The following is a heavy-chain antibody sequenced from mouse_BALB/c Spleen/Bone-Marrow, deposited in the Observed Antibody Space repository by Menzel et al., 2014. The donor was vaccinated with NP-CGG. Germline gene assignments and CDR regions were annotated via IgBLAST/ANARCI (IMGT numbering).Heavy chain of an antibody. CDR1: GFNIKDTY. CDR3: ATMITDWYFDV. CDR2: MDPANGNT. Sequence: VQLQQSGAELVKPGASVKLSCTASGFNIKDTYMHWVKQRPEQGLEWIGRMDPANGNTKYDPKFQGKATITADTSSNTAYLQLSSLTSEDTAVYYCATMITDWYFDVWGAGTTVTVSS. J-gene: IGHJ1*01. V-gene: IGHV14-3*02. D-gene: IGHD2-4*01.